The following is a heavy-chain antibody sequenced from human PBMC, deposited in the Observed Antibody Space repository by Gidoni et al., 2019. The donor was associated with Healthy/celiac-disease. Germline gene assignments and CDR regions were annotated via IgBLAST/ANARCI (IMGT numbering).Heavy chain of an antibody. Sequence: EVQLVESGGGLVKPGGSLRLSCAASAFTFSHAWMGWVRQAPGKGLEWVGRIKSKTDGGTTDYAAPVKGRFTISRDDSKNTLYLQMNSLKTEDTAVYYCTTRRELPAHYFDYWGQGTLVTVSS. D-gene: IGHD1-26*01. CDR3: TTRRELPAHYFDY. CDR1: AFTFSHAW. CDR2: IKSKTDGGTT. J-gene: IGHJ4*02. V-gene: IGHV3-15*01.